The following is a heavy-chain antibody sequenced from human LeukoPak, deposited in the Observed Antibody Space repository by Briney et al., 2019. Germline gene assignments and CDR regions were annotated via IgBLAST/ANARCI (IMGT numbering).Heavy chain of an antibody. CDR3: AREGQQWLASNYAFDI. Sequence: GGSLRLSCAASGFTFSSYAMSWVRQAPGKGLEWVSTFSGSGGNTYYADSVKGRFTISRDNSKNTLYLQMNSLRAEDTAVYYCAREGQQWLASNYAFDIWGQGTMVTVSS. V-gene: IGHV3-23*01. CDR1: GFTFSSYA. D-gene: IGHD6-19*01. J-gene: IGHJ3*02. CDR2: FSGSGGNT.